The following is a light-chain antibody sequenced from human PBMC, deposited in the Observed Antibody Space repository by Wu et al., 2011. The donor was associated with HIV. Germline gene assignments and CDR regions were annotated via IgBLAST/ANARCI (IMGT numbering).Light chain of an antibody. Sequence: EIVSTQSPGTLSLSPGERATLSCRASQSVSSSFLAWYQQKPGQAPRLLIYGTSNRATGIPDRFSGSGSGTDFTLTISRLEPEDFTVYYCQHYDNSPQVTFGGGTKVEIK. J-gene: IGKJ4*01. CDR1: QSVSSSF. CDR3: QHYDNSPQVT. V-gene: IGKV3-20*01. CDR2: GTS.